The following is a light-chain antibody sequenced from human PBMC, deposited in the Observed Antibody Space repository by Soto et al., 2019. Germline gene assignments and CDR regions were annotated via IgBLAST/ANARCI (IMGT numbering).Light chain of an antibody. CDR1: EDINSR. V-gene: IGKV1-12*01. CDR2: AAF. CDR3: QQADSFPIT. Sequence: DIQMTQSPSSVSASVGDRVTISCRASEDINSRLAWYQQKPGNAPKLLIYAAFILQSGVPSRFSGYGSGTDFTLSISSIQTEDFATYYCQQADSFPITFGKGTRLEIK. J-gene: IGKJ5*01.